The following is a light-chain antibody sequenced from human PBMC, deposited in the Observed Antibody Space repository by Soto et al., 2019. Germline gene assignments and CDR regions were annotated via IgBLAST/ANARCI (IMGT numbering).Light chain of an antibody. J-gene: IGLJ2*01. CDR1: STDVGNYNY. CDR3: SSYAGSNNWV. V-gene: IGLV2-8*01. Sequence: QSALTQPPSASGSPGQSLTISCTGTSTDVGNYNYVSWYQQHPGKAPKLMISDVNRRPSGVPDRFSGSKSGNTASLTVSELQAEDEVDYYCSSYAGSNNWVFGGGTKLTVL. CDR2: DVN.